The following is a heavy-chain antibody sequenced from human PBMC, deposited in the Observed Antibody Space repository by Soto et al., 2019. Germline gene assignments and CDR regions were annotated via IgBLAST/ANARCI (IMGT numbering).Heavy chain of an antibody. CDR1: GFTFRSHG. CDR3: AKNTWEVRDSLIRSHDY. J-gene: IGHJ4*02. Sequence: GGSLRLSCVTSGFTFRSHGMSWVRQAPGKGLEWVSGIATPGDSTHYADSVKGRFTISRDNSKNTMYLQMNSLRAEDTAVYYCAKNTWEVRDSLIRSHDYWGQGTLVTVSS. CDR2: IATPGDST. V-gene: IGHV3-23*01. D-gene: IGHD3-3*01.